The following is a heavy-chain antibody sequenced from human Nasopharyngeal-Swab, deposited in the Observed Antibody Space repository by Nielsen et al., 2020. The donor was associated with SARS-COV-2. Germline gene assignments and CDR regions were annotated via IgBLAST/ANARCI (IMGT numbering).Heavy chain of an antibody. V-gene: IGHV4-39*01. Sequence: PGKGLEWIGSVYYGLAIQYSPSLMSRATISIDTYKNQLSLEVTSVTVADTAVYYCARTHNWLDPWGQGTLVTVSS. CDR3: ARTHNWLDP. J-gene: IGHJ5*02. CDR2: VYYGLAI.